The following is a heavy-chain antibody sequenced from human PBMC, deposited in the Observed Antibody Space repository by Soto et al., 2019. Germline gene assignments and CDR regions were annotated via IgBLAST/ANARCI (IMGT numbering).Heavy chain of an antibody. V-gene: IGHV3-11*06. J-gene: IGHJ4*02. CDR3: ARVRLGYSSGWYWDN. CDR2: ISSSSSYT. CDR1: GFTFSDYY. D-gene: IGHD6-19*01. Sequence: GGSLSLSCAASGFTFSDYYMSWIRQAQGKGLEWVSYISSSSSYTNYADSVKGRFTISRDNAKNSLYLQMNSLRAEDTAVYYCARVRLGYSSGWYWDNWGQGTLVTVSS.